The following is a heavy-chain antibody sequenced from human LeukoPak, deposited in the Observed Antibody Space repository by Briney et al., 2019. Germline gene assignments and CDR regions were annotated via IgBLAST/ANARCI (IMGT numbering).Heavy chain of an antibody. Sequence: SETLSLTCTVSGGSISSYYWSWIRQPAGKGLKWIGNIYYSGYTTYSPSLRSRVTISVDTSKNQFSLKLSSVTAADTAVYYCARETSQKGAHYKDVWGKGTTITISS. CDR3: ARETSQKGAHYKDV. J-gene: IGHJ6*03. V-gene: IGHV4-59*01. D-gene: IGHD3-16*01. CDR1: GGSISSYY. CDR2: IYYSGYT.